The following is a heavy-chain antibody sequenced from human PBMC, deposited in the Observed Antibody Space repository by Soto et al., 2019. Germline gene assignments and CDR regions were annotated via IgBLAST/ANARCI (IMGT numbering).Heavy chain of an antibody. V-gene: IGHV4-34*01. Sequence: SETLSLTCAVYGGSFSGYYWRWIRQPPGKGLEWIGEINHSGSTNYNPSLKSRVTISVDTSKNQFSLKLSSVTAADTAVYYCARDRADIVATIRSDYYYMDVWGKGTTVTVSS. CDR2: INHSGST. CDR1: GGSFSGYY. CDR3: ARDRADIVATIRSDYYYMDV. J-gene: IGHJ6*03. D-gene: IGHD5-12*01.